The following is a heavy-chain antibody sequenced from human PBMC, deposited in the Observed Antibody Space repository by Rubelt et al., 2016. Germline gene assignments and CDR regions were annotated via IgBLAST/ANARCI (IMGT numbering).Heavy chain of an antibody. J-gene: IGHJ5*02. CDR1: GGPFDDYA. Sequence: QVQLVQSGAEVKRPGSSVRISCKASGGPFDDYAVSWVRQAPGQGLEWMGRIIPVVATAAYAQKFQDRVTITADKSANIAYMEVTSLRSEDTAMYFWARSSTKYASDWFDPWGQGTLVTISS. CDR2: IIPVVATA. D-gene: IGHD6-6*01. V-gene: IGHV1-69*04. CDR3: ARSSTKYASDWFDP.